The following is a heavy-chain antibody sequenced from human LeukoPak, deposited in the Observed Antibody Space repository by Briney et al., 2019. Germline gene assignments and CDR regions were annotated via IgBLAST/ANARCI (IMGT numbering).Heavy chain of an antibody. CDR2: ISSSSSYI. CDR1: GFTFSSYS. CDR3: AREGMVATFDY. D-gene: IGHD5-12*01. Sequence: GGSLRLSCAASGFTFSSYSMNSVRQAPGKGLEWVSSISSSSSYIYYADSVKGRFTTSRDKAKNSLYLQMNSLRAEDTAIYYCAREGMVATFDYWGQGTLVTVSS. J-gene: IGHJ4*02. V-gene: IGHV3-21*01.